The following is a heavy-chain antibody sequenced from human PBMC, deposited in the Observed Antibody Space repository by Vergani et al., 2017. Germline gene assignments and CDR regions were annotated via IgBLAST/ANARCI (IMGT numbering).Heavy chain of an antibody. CDR1: GFSFRNAW. J-gene: IGHJ6*02. CDR3: TTDPRYCGDGSCCWLRDHHYYGMDV. CDR2: IKSTFDRGTT. V-gene: IGHV3-15*07. Sequence: EVQLVESGGGIVKPGGSLRLSCVASGFSFRNAWMNWVRRTPGKGLEWVGRIKSTFDRGTTDYAAAVKGRCTISRDDSKNTLFLQMNGLKTEDIGVYYCTTDPRYCGDGSCCWLRDHHYYGMDVWGQGTTVTVSS. D-gene: IGHD2-21*01.